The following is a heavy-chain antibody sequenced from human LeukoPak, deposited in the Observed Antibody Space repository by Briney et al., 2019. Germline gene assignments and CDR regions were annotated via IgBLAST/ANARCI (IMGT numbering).Heavy chain of an antibody. CDR3: ARGGSILSSGWSAHRNVFDY. V-gene: IGHV1-46*01. D-gene: IGHD6-19*01. CDR2: INPSGGTT. J-gene: IGHJ4*02. Sequence: ASVKVSCKASGYTFTSYYMLWVRQAPGQGLEWMGIINPSGGTTFYAQKFQGRVTMTRDTSTSTLYMELTSLRSEDTAVYYCARGGSILSSGWSAHRNVFDYWGQGTLVTVSS. CDR1: GYTFTSYY.